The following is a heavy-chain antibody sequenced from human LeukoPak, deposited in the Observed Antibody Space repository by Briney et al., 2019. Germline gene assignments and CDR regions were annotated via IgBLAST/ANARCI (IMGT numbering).Heavy chain of an antibody. CDR2: ISSSSSTI. Sequence: GGSLRLSCAASGFTFSSYSMNWARQAPGKGLEWVSYISSSSSTIYYADSVKGRFTISRDNAKNSLYLQMNSLRAEDTAVYYYARSLAYYDSSGYSDYWGQGTLVTVSS. J-gene: IGHJ4*02. CDR1: GFTFSSYS. V-gene: IGHV3-48*01. D-gene: IGHD3-22*01. CDR3: ARSLAYYDSSGYSDY.